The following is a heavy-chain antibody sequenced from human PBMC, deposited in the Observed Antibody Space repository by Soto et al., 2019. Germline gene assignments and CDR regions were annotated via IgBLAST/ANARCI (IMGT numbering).Heavy chain of an antibody. V-gene: IGHV3-33*01. CDR3: ESDSNATITSRIPDY. CDR1: GFIFSDYG. J-gene: IGHJ4*02. CDR2: IWYDGSDK. Sequence: QVQLVESGGGVVQPGRSLRLSCAASGFIFSDYGMHWVRQAPGKGLEWVAIIWYDGSDKYHTDSVKGRFTISRDNSKNTLYLHMKSLRAGDKAAYDCESDSNATITSRIPDYWGQGTLVTVSS. D-gene: IGHD5-12*01.